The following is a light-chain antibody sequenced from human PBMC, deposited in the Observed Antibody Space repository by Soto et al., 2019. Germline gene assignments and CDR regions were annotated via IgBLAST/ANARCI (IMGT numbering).Light chain of an antibody. CDR3: ATWDDSLNGPV. CDR1: RSNIGSTT. V-gene: IGLV1-44*01. Sequence: QSVLTQPPSASGTPGQRVTISCSGSRSNIGSTTANWYQHLPGTAPKLLIYKTHQRPSGVPDRFSGSKSGTSASLAISGLQSEDEGDYYCATWDDSLNGPVFGGGTKVTVL. CDR2: KTH. J-gene: IGLJ3*02.